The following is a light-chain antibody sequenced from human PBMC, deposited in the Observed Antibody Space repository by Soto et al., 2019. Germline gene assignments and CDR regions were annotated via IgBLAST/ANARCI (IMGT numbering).Light chain of an antibody. V-gene: IGKV2-30*02. CDR2: QVS. CDR1: QGLLHSNGDTF. Sequence: DVVMTQSPLSLPVTLGQPASISCRSSQGLLHSNGDTFLSWFQQRPGQSPRRLIYQVSNRDSGVPDRFSGSGSGTDFTLKISRVEAEDVGIYYCMKGTHLPYTFGQGTKLEI. CDR3: MKGTHLPYT. J-gene: IGKJ2*01.